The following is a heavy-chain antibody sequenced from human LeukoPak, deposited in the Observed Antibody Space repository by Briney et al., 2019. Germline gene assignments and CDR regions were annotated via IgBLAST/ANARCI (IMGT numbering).Heavy chain of an antibody. J-gene: IGHJ4*02. Sequence: PGRSLRLSCAASGFTFSTYAMHWVRQAPGKGLEWVAVISYDGNNKYYADSVKGRFTISRDNSKNTLYLQMNSLRAEDTAVYYCVPRGGYFDWGQGTLVTVSS. CDR3: VPRGGYFD. CDR1: GFTFSTYA. D-gene: IGHD3-9*01. V-gene: IGHV3-30-3*01. CDR2: ISYDGNNK.